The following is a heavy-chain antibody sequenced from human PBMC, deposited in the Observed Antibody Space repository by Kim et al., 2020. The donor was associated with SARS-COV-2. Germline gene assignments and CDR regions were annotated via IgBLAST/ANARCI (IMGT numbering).Heavy chain of an antibody. V-gene: IGHV6-1*01. CDR1: GDTVPNRSST. Sequence: SQTLSLTCAISGDTVPNRSSTWHRIRQSPSRGPEWLGRAYYRGKWPFHSPLSVQGRVTISPDTSTNEFSLHLTSVSPDDAAVYYCVRDLNVHWVLFFD. D-gene: IGHD1-1*01. J-gene: IGHJ4*01. CDR3: VRDLNVHWVLFFD. CDR2: AYYRGKWPF.